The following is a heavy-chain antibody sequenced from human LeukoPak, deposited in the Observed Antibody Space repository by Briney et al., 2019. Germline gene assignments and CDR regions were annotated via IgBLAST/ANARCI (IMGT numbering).Heavy chain of an antibody. CDR2: IGYSGST. CDR3: ARIGGVFHH. Sequence: PSETLSLTCAVSGASVSSDGFWWNWVRQPPGKGLEWIGQIGYSGSTNYKPSLQSRLTIPTDASKNHFSLRLTSVTPADTAVYYCARIGGVFHHWGQGTLVTVSS. CDR1: GASVSSDGFW. V-gene: IGHV4-61*03. D-gene: IGHD3-10*01. J-gene: IGHJ1*01.